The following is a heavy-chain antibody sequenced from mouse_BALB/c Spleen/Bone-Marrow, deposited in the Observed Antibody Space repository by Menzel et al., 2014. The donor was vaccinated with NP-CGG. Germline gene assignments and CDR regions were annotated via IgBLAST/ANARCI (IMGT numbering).Heavy chain of an antibody. CDR3: ARGGISVDY. V-gene: IGHV1-80*01. CDR2: MYPGDGDT. Sequence: QVQLQQSGAELVRPGSSVKISCESSGYVFSTYWINWVKQRPGQGLEWIGQMYPGDGDTDYNGKFKDKATLTADKPSNAAYVQLSSLTSEDSAVYFCARGGISVDYWGQGTTLTVSS. J-gene: IGHJ2*01. CDR1: GYVFSTYW.